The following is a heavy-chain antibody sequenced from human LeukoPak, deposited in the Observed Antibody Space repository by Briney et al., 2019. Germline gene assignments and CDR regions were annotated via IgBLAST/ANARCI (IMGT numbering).Heavy chain of an antibody. CDR3: ASNVRRFLYDSGGYELYYYYMDV. CDR1: GDTSSTYD. CDR2: MSPNSGNT. D-gene: IGHD3-22*01. Sequence: ASVKLSCKASGDTSSTYDVNWVRQAHGQGLELMGWMSPNSGNTSYAQKFQGTVTITRNTSISTAYMELSNLRSDDTAVYYCASNVRRFLYDSGGYELYYYYMDVWGKGTTVTVSS. V-gene: IGHV1-8*03. J-gene: IGHJ6*03.